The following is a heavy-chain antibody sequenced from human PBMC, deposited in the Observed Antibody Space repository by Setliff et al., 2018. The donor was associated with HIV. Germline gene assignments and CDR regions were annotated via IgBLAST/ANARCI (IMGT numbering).Heavy chain of an antibody. CDR3: ARSVARDYWYFGH. Sequence: SETLSLTCTVSGDSFNNYHWSWIRQPPGEGLQFLGFFHYRGSPTYNPSLKSRVKISVDTSKNQFSLNLTSVTAADTAVYYCARSVARDYWYFGHWGRGTLVTVSS. J-gene: IGHJ2*01. CDR1: GDSFNNYH. V-gene: IGHV4-59*01. D-gene: IGHD6-6*01. CDR2: FHYRGSP.